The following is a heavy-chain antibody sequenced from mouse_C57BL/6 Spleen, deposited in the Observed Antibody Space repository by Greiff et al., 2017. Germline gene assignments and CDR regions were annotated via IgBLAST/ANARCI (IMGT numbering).Heavy chain of an antibody. D-gene: IGHD4-1*02. CDR1: GFTFSSYT. J-gene: IGHJ2*01. CDR3: ARHPTGTYYFDY. V-gene: IGHV5-9*01. Sequence: EVNVVESGGGLVKPGGSLKLSCAASGFTFSSYTMSWVRQTPEKRLEWVATISGGGGNTYYPDSVKGRFTISRDNAKNTLYLQMSSLRSEDTALYYCARHPTGTYYFDYWGQGTTLTVSS. CDR2: ISGGGGNT.